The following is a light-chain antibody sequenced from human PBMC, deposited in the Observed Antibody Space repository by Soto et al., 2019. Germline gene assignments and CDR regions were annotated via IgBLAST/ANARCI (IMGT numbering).Light chain of an antibody. J-gene: IGKJ5*01. CDR2: DAS. Sequence: EIVLTQSPGTLSLSPGERATLSCRASQSVTSSYIAWYQQKPGQAPRLLIYDASNRATGIPARFSGGGSGTDFTLTIDNLEPEDFAIYYCQQRSNWPPITFGQGTRLEIK. V-gene: IGKV3-11*01. CDR3: QQRSNWPPIT. CDR1: QSVTSSY.